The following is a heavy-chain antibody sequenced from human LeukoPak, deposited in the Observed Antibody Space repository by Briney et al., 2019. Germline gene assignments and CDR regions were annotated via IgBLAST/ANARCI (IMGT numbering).Heavy chain of an antibody. CDR2: INSDGSST. CDR3: ARVEYDYGDYFRS. J-gene: IGHJ4*02. V-gene: IGHV3-74*01. D-gene: IGHD4-17*01. Sequence: GGSLRLSCAASGFTFSSYWMHWVRKAPGKGLVWVSRINSDGSSTSYADSVKGRFTISRDNAKNTLYLQMNSLRAEDTAVYYCARVEYDYGDYFRSWGQGTLVTVSS. CDR1: GFTFSSYW.